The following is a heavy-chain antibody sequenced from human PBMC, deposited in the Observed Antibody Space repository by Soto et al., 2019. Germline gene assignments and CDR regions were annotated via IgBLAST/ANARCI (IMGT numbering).Heavy chain of an antibody. CDR1: GYTFTSYG. D-gene: IGHD3-22*01. Sequence: ASVKVSCKASGYTFTSYGISWVRQAPGQGLEWMGWISAYNGNTNYAQKLQGRVTMTTDTSTSTAYMELRSLRSDDTAVYYCVYYDSSGYSSGVFYYWGQGTLVTVSS. CDR3: VYYDSSGYSSGVFYY. V-gene: IGHV1-18*01. CDR2: ISAYNGNT. J-gene: IGHJ4*02.